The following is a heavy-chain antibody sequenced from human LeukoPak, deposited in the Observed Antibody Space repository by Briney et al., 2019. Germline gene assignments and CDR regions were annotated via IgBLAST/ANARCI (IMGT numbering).Heavy chain of an antibody. CDR3: ARGLYSGYDSRNLDYYYYYYGMDV. D-gene: IGHD5-12*01. V-gene: IGHV3-21*01. Sequence: GGSLRLSCAASGFTFSSYSMNWARQAPGKGLEWVSSISSSSSYIYYADSVKGRFTISRDNAKNSLYLQMNSLRAEDTAVYYCARGLYSGYDSRNLDYYYYYYGMDVWGQGTTVTVSS. CDR1: GFTFSSYS. J-gene: IGHJ6*02. CDR2: ISSSSSYI.